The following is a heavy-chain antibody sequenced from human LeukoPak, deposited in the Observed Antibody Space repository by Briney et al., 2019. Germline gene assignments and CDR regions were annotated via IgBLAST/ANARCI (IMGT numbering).Heavy chain of an antibody. V-gene: IGHV1-8*01. Sequence: ASVKVSCTASGYTFTSYDINWVRQPTGQGLEWMGWMNPNSGNTGYAQKFQGRVTMTKNTSITTAYMELSSLRSEDTAVYYCARALSWTTDSYYYMDVWGKGTTVTVS. CDR1: GYTFTSYD. D-gene: IGHD3/OR15-3a*01. CDR2: MNPNSGNT. CDR3: ARALSWTTDSYYYMDV. J-gene: IGHJ6*03.